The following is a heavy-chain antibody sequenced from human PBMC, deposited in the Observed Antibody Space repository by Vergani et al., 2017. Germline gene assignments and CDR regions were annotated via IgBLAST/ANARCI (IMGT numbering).Heavy chain of an antibody. V-gene: IGHV3-33*01. CDR3: ARDFLTRVTTLDYYYMGV. J-gene: IGHJ6*03. CDR1: GFTFSSYG. CDR2: IWYDGSNK. D-gene: IGHD1-1*01. Sequence: QVQLVESGGGVVQPGRSLRLFCAASGFTFSSYGMHWVRQAPGKGLEWVAVIWYDGSNKYYADSVKGRFTISRDNSKNTLYLEMNALRAEDTAVYYCARDFLTRVTTLDYYYMGVWGKGTTVTVSS.